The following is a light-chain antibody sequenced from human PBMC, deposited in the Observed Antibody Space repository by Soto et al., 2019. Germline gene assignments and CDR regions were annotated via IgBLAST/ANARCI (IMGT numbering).Light chain of an antibody. CDR1: QSVSSTY. J-gene: IGKJ4*02. V-gene: IGKV3-20*01. Sequence: EIVLTQSPGTLSLSPGERATLSCRASQSVSSTYFAWYQQKPGQSPRLLIYGASSRATGIPDRFSCSGSGTDFTLTISRLEPEDSAGYYCQQYSSSPPLTFGGGTKV. CDR3: QQYSSSPPLT. CDR2: GAS.